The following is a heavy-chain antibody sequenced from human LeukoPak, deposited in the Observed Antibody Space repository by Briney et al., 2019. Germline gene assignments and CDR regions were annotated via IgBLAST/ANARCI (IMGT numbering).Heavy chain of an antibody. D-gene: IGHD2-15*01. CDR1: GGSFSGYY. J-gene: IGHJ4*02. Sequence: PSETLSLTCAVYGGSFSGYYWSWIRQPPGKGLEWIGYIYYSGSTNYNPSLKSRVTISVDTSKNQFSLKLSSVTAADTAVYYCARVVVGYCSGGSCYRGVDYWGQGTLVTVSS. CDR3: ARVVVGYCSGGSCYRGVDY. CDR2: IYYSGST. V-gene: IGHV4-59*08.